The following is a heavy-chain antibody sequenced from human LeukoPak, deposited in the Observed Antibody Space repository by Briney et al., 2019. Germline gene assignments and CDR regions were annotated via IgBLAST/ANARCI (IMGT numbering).Heavy chain of an antibody. D-gene: IGHD6-19*01. CDR1: GFTFSSYA. V-gene: IGHV3-30-3*01. CDR2: ISYDGSNK. Sequence: GRSLRLSCAASGFTFSSYAMHWVRQAPGKGLKWVAVISYDGSNKYYADSVKGRFTISRDNSKNTLYLQMNSLRAEDTAVYYCARDPRGIAVADNYYYYGMDVWGQGTTVTVSS. CDR3: ARDPRGIAVADNYYYYGMDV. J-gene: IGHJ6*02.